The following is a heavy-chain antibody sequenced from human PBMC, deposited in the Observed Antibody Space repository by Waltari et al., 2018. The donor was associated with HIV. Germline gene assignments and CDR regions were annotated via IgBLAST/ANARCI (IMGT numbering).Heavy chain of an antibody. CDR2: INPHRGGT. V-gene: IGHV1-2*06. CDR1: GYTFTGYY. CDR3: ARATVITAFDI. D-gene: IGHD4-4*01. J-gene: IGHJ3*02. Sequence: VQLVQSGAEVKKPGASVKVSCKASGYTFTGYYMHWVRQAPGQGLEWMGRINPHRGGTNYAQQFQGRVTITSDTSISTAYMELSRLRSDDTAVYYCARATVITAFDIWGQGTMVTVSS.